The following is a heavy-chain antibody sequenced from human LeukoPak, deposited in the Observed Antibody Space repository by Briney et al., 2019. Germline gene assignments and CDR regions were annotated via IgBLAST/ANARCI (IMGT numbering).Heavy chain of an antibody. CDR3: ARVETTEGRSWYREFDY. CDR1: GYTFTSYG. D-gene: IGHD6-13*01. CDR2: INPNSGDT. V-gene: IGHV1-2*02. Sequence: ASVKVSCKASGYTFTSYGISWVRQAPGQGLEWMAWINPNSGDTSYAQKFQGRVTATRDTSLSTVYMELSSLRSDDTAMYYCARVETTEGRSWYREFDYWGQGTLVTVSS. J-gene: IGHJ4*02.